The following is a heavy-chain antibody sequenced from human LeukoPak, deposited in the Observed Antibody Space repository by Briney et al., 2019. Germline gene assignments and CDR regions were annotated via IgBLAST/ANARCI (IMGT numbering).Heavy chain of an antibody. CDR2: IIPIFGTA. CDR1: GGTFSSYA. D-gene: IGHD2-21*02. Sequence: SVKVSCKASGGTFSSYAISWVRQAPGQGLEWMGGIIPIFGTANYAQKFQGRVTITADESTSTAYMELSSLRSEDTAVYYCAVPNGDSGGDFDYWGQGTLVTVSS. CDR3: AVPNGDSGGDFDY. J-gene: IGHJ4*02. V-gene: IGHV1-69*13.